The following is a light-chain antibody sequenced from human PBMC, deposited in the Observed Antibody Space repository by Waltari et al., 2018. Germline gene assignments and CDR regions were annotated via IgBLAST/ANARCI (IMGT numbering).Light chain of an antibody. Sequence: EIVLTQSPATLSLSPGDRATLSCRASHSISSSFLAWYQQKPGQAPRLLIYDTFSRALGIPDRFSGSGSGTDFTLTISRLEPEDFAVYYCHQYGISPPFTFGPGTRVEI. J-gene: IGKJ3*01. CDR3: HQYGISPPFT. V-gene: IGKV3-20*01. CDR2: DTF. CDR1: HSISSSF.